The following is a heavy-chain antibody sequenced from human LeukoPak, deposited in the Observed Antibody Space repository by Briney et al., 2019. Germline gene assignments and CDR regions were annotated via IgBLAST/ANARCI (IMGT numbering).Heavy chain of an antibody. D-gene: IGHD7-27*01. Sequence: ASVKVSCKASGYTFTGYYMHWVRQAPGQGLEWMGWINPNSGGTNYAQKFQGRVTMTRDTSIRTAYMELSRLRSDDTAVYYCARVANWGSSPIDYWGQGTLVTVSS. CDR2: INPNSGGT. J-gene: IGHJ4*02. CDR3: ARVANWGSSPIDY. CDR1: GYTFTGYY. V-gene: IGHV1-2*02.